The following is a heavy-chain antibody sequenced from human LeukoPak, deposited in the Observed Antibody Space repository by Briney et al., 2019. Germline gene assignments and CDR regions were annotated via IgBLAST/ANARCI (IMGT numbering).Heavy chain of an antibody. J-gene: IGHJ3*02. CDR3: ARDSQYCSSGSCSPGASDI. Sequence: PGGSLRLSCAASGFTFSSYAMSWVRQAPGKGLEWVSAISGSGGSTYYADSVKGRFTISRDNSKNTLYLQMNSLRVEDTTVYYCARDSQYCSSGSCSPGASDIWGQGTMVTVSS. D-gene: IGHD2-15*01. CDR1: GFTFSSYA. V-gene: IGHV3-23*01. CDR2: ISGSGGST.